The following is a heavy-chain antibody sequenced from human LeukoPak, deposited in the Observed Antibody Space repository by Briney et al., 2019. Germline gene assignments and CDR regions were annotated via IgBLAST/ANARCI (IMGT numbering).Heavy chain of an antibody. V-gene: IGHV3-33*06. CDR1: GFTFSSYG. CDR2: IWYDGSNK. Sequence: PGGSLRLSCAASGFTFSSYGMHWVRQAPGKGLEWVAVIWYDGSNKYYADSVKSRFTISRDNSKNTLYLQMNSLRAEDTAVYYCAKDRGYSYGTGHFDYWGQGTLVTVSS. D-gene: IGHD5-18*01. J-gene: IGHJ4*02. CDR3: AKDRGYSYGTGHFDY.